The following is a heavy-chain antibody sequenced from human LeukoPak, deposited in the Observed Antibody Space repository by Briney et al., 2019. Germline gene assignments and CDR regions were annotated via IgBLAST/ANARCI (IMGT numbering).Heavy chain of an antibody. D-gene: IGHD3-10*01. CDR3: ARGGPADGTVNSFDN. CDR2: INPSIGST. CDR1: GYTFTNYY. Sequence: GASVKVSCKASGYTFTNYYINWVRQAPGQGLEWMGVINPSIGSTVYAQKFQGRLTMTRYTSTSSVYMELSSLRSEDTAVYYCARGGPADGTVNSFDNCGQGTLVTVSS. J-gene: IGHJ4*02. V-gene: IGHV1-46*01.